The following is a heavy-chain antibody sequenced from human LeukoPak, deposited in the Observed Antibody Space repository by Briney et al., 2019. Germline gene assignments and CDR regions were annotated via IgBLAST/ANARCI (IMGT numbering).Heavy chain of an antibody. CDR2: IYYSGST. D-gene: IGHD3-22*01. Sequence: SETLSLTCTVSSGSISSYYWSWIRQPPGKGLEWIGYIYYSGSTNYNPSLKSRVTISVDTSKNQSSLKLSSVTAADTAVYYCARGKTYYDISKDAFDIWGQGTMATVSS. CDR1: SGSISSYY. V-gene: IGHV4-59*01. CDR3: ARGKTYYDISKDAFDI. J-gene: IGHJ3*02.